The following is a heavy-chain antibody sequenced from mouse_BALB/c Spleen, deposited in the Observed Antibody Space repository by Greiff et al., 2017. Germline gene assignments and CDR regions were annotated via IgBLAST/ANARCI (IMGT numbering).Heavy chain of an antibody. CDR3: ARGDGSRAYYAMDD. CDR1: GFTFSSYA. V-gene: IGHV5-9-4*01. J-gene: IGHJ4*01. D-gene: IGHD1-1*01. Sequence: EVQVVESGGGLVKPGGSLKLSCAASGFTFSSYAMSWVRQSPEKRLEWVAEISSGGSYTYYPDTVTGRFTISRDNAKNTLYLEMSSLRSEDTAMYYCARGDGSRAYYAMDDWGQGTSVTVSS. CDR2: ISSGGSYT.